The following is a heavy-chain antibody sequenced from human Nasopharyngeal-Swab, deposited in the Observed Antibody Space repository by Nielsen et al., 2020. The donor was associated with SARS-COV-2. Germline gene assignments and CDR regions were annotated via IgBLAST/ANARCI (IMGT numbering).Heavy chain of an antibody. Sequence: GESLKISCAASGFTFSSYGMHWVRQAPGKGLEWVAVISYDGSNKYYADSVKGRFTISGDNSKNTLYLQMNSLRAEDTAVYYCAREGIVGATDLSFDYWGQGTLVTVSS. CDR1: GFTFSSYG. CDR3: AREGIVGATDLSFDY. D-gene: IGHD1-26*01. V-gene: IGHV3-30*03. CDR2: ISYDGSNK. J-gene: IGHJ4*02.